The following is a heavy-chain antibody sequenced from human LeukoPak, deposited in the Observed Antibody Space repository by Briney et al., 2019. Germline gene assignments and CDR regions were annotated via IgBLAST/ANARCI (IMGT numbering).Heavy chain of an antibody. Sequence: PGGSLRLSCAASGFTFSSYAMHWVRQAPGKGLEYVSGISNNGGRTYHANSVKGRFTISRDNSKNTLYLQMGSLRAEDMAVYFCARANYYDSSSFDYWGQGTLVTVSS. CDR2: ISNNGGRT. D-gene: IGHD3-22*01. CDR3: ARANYYDSSSFDY. CDR1: GFTFSSYA. J-gene: IGHJ4*02. V-gene: IGHV3-64*01.